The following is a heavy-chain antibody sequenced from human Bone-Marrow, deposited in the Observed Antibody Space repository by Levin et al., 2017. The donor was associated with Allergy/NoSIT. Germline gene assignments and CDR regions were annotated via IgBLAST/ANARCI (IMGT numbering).Heavy chain of an antibody. CDR1: GYTFTRYS. V-gene: IGHV1-3*04. CDR2: INTGNGNT. CDR3: ARAKMDIVVVPAAKDI. D-gene: IGHD2-2*03. Sequence: ASVKVSCKPSGYTFTRYSIHWVRQAPGQRLEWMGWINTGNGNTKYSQKFQGRVSITRDTSASTAYMEVRSLRSEDTAMYFCARAKMDIVVVPAAKDIWGQGTIVTGSS. J-gene: IGHJ3*02.